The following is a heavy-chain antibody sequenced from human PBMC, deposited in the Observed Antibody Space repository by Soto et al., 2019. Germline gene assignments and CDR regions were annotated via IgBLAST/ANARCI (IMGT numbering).Heavy chain of an antibody. CDR2: ISYSGST. Sequence: QVQLQESGPGLVKPSQTLSLTCTVSGGSISSGGYYWSWIRQYPGKGLEWIGYISYSGSTYYNPSLKSRVTISVDPSKNQCSLKLSAVTAADTAVYYCARVRYCSGGSCYPRFDPWGQGTLVTVSS. V-gene: IGHV4-31*03. D-gene: IGHD2-15*01. J-gene: IGHJ5*02. CDR3: ARVRYCSGGSCYPRFDP. CDR1: GGSISSGGYY.